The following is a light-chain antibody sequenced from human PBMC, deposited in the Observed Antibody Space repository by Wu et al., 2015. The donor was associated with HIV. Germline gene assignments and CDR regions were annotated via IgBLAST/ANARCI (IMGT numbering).Light chain of an antibody. V-gene: IGKV3-15*01. J-gene: IGKJ2*03. CDR3: QQYNNWPPYS. CDR2: GAS. CDR1: QSVSSY. Sequence: EIVMTQSPATLSVSPGEGVTLSCRASQSVSSYLAWYQQTPGQAPRLLIYGASTRATGVPARFSGSGSGTQFTLTITNVQSADSAVYYRQQYNNWPPYSFGQGTKLEIK.